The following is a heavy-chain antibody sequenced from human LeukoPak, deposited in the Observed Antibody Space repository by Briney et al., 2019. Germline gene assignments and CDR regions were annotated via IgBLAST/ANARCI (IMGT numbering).Heavy chain of an antibody. D-gene: IGHD1-26*01. J-gene: IGHJ3*02. CDR2: IYYSGST. V-gene: IGHV4-59*12. CDR1: GGSISSYH. Sequence: SETLSLTCTVSGGSISSYHWSWIRQPPGKGLEWIGYIYYSGSTNYNPSLKSRVTISVDTSKNQFSLKLSSVTAADTAVYYCARWGGSFDAFDIWGQGTMVTVSS. CDR3: ARWGGSFDAFDI.